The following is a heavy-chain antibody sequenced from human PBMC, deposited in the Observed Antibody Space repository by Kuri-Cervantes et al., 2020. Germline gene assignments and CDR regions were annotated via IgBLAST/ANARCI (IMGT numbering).Heavy chain of an antibody. J-gene: IGHJ4*02. V-gene: IGHV1-18*04. D-gene: IGHD6-13*01. CDR2: ISAYNGNT. CDR3: ARGPFTYSSSSTIDY. Sequence: ASVKVSCKASGYTFTGYYMHWVRQAPGQGLEWMGWISAYNGNTNYAQKIQGRVTMTTDTSTTTAYMELRSLRSDDTAVYYCARGPFTYSSSSTIDYWGQGTLVTVSS. CDR1: GYTFTGYY.